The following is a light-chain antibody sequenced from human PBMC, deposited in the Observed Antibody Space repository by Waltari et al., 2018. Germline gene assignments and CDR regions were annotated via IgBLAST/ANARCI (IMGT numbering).Light chain of an antibody. CDR3: LVWHSTTDHHGV. CDR1: NIGSKS. V-gene: IGLV3-21*04. CDR2: YYS. J-gene: IGLJ2*01. Sequence: SYVVTQSPSVSVAPGETARITCGGDNIGSKSVHWYQQRPGQAPVLVISYYSDRPSGIPERFSGSNSRNTATLIISWVEADDEADYYCLVWHSTTDHHGVFGGGTKLTVL.